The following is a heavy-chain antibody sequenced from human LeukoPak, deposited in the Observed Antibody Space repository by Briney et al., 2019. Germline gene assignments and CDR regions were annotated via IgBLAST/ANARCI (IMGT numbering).Heavy chain of an antibody. CDR2: ISSSSSYI. CDR1: GFTFSSYS. CDR3: ARDRPFRDTAMVNTDYFDY. J-gene: IGHJ4*02. Sequence: GGSLRLSCAASGFTFSSYSMNWVRQAPGKGLEWVSSISSSSSYIYYADSVKGRFTISRDNAKNSLYLQMNSLRSDDTAVYYCARDRPFRDTAMVNTDYFDYWGQGTLVTVSS. D-gene: IGHD5-18*01. V-gene: IGHV3-21*04.